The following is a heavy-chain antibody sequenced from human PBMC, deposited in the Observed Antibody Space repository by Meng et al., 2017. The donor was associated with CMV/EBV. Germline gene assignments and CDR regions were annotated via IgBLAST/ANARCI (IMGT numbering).Heavy chain of an antibody. J-gene: IGHJ4*02. CDR1: VFTFSSYA. V-gene: IGHV3-23*03. CDR3: AKGVYSLD. Sequence: GESLKISCAASVFTFSSYAMSWVRQAPGKGLEWVSVIYSGGSSTYYADSVKGRFTISRDNSKNTLYLQMNSLRAEDTAVYYCAKGVYSLDWGQGILVTVSS. D-gene: IGHD2-21*01. CDR2: IYSGGSST.